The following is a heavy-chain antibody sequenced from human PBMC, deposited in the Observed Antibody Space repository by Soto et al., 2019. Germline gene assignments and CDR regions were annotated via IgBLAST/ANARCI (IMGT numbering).Heavy chain of an antibody. CDR3: ARGAVVVVAATPPNKYYYCYGMDV. Sequence: SVKVSCKASGGTFCSYAISWVRQAPGQGLEWMGGIIPIFGTANYAQKFQGRVTITADESTSTAYMELSSLRSEDTAVYYCARGAVVVVAATPPNKYYYCYGMDVWGQGTTVTVSS. D-gene: IGHD2-15*01. J-gene: IGHJ6*02. V-gene: IGHV1-69*13. CDR1: GGTFCSYA. CDR2: IIPIFGTA.